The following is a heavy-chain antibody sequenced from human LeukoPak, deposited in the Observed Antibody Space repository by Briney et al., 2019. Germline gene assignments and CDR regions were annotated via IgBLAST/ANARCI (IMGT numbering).Heavy chain of an antibody. CDR2: INPSGGST. Sequence: GRSLRLSCAASGFTFSSYAIHWVQQAPGQGLEWMGVINPSGGSTTYAQKFQGRVTMTTDTSTSTVNMELSSLRSEDTAVYYCARGRTMGDYWGQGTLVTVSS. D-gene: IGHD4/OR15-4a*01. CDR3: ARGRTMGDY. V-gene: IGHV1-46*01. J-gene: IGHJ4*02. CDR1: GFTFSSYA.